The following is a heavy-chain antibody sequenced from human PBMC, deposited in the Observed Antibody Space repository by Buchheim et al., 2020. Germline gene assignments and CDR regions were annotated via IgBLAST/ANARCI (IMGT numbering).Heavy chain of an antibody. CDR3: ARAPDYGDPYYFDY. D-gene: IGHD4-17*01. Sequence: QVQLVESGGGVVQPGRSLRLSCAASGFTFSSYGMHWVRQAPGKGLEWVAVIWYDGSNKYYADSVKGRFTISRDNSKNTLYLQMNSLRAEHTAVYYCARAPDYGDPYYFDYWGQGTL. V-gene: IGHV3-33*01. J-gene: IGHJ4*02. CDR1: GFTFSSYG. CDR2: IWYDGSNK.